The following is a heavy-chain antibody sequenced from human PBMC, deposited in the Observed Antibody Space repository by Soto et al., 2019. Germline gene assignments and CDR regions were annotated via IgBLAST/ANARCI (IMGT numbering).Heavy chain of an antibody. J-gene: IGHJ6*02. CDR1: GGSISSGGYY. V-gene: IGHV4-31*03. CDR2: IYYSGST. CDR3: ARDHIAAAGSLYYYYGMDV. D-gene: IGHD6-13*01. Sequence: QVQLQESGPGLVKPSQTLSLTCTVSGGSISSGGYYWSWIRQHPGKGLEWIGYIYYSGSTYYKPSLKSRFTISVDTSKNQFSLKLSSVTAADTAVYYCARDHIAAAGSLYYYYGMDVWGQGTTVTVSS.